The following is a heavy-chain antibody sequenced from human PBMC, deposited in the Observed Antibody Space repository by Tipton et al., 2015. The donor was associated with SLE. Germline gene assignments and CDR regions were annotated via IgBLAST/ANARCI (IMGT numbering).Heavy chain of an antibody. D-gene: IGHD2-2*01. CDR2: IYTSGST. CDR1: GGSISSSSYY. Sequence: TLSLTCTVSGGSISSSSYYWSWIRQPAGEGLEWIGRIYTSGSTNYNPSLKSRVTMSVDTSKNQFSLKLSSVTAADTAVYYCARDPWGYCSSTSCRDYYGMDVWGQGTTVTVSS. CDR3: ARDPWGYCSSTSCRDYYGMDV. V-gene: IGHV4-61*02. J-gene: IGHJ6*02.